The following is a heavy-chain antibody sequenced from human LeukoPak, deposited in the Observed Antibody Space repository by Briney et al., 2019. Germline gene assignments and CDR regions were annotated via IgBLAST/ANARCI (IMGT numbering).Heavy chain of an antibody. D-gene: IGHD1-26*01. CDR2: IIPILGIA. J-gene: IGHJ5*02. Sequence: SVKVSCKASGGTFSSYAISWVRQAPGQGLEWMGRIIPILGIANYAQKFQGRVTITADKSTSTAYMEQSSLRSEDTAVYYCARDSGSYPWGQGTLVTVSS. CDR3: ARDSGSYP. CDR1: GGTFSSYA. V-gene: IGHV1-69*04.